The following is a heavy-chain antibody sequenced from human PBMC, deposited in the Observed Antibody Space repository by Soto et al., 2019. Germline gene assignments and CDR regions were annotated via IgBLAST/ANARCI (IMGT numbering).Heavy chain of an antibody. CDR1: GFTFSSYS. D-gene: IGHD2-15*01. CDR2: ISSSSSTI. CDR3: ARCRPLNYCSGGSCRESPSDY. Sequence: GGSLRLSCAASGFTFSSYSMNWVRQAPGKGLEWVSYISSSSSTIYYAESVKGRFTISRDNAKNSLYLQMNSLRDEDTAVYYCARCRPLNYCSGGSCRESPSDYWGQGTLVTVSS. V-gene: IGHV3-48*02. J-gene: IGHJ4*02.